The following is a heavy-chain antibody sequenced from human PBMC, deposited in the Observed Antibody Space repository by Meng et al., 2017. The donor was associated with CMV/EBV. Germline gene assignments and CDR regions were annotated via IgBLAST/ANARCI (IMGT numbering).Heavy chain of an antibody. CDR3: PRKYYDFWSGYWGYGMDV. Sequence: GSLRLSCAVSGGSISSSNWWSWVRQPPGKGLEWIGEIYHSGSTNYNPSLKSRVTISVDKSKNQFSLKLSSVTAADTAVYYCPRKYYDFWSGYWGYGMDVWGQGTTVTVSS. CDR2: IYHSGST. CDR1: GGSISSSNW. D-gene: IGHD3-3*01. V-gene: IGHV4-4*02. J-gene: IGHJ6*02.